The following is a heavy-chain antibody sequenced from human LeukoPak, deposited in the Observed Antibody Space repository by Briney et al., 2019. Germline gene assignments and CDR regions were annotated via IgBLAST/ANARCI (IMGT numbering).Heavy chain of an antibody. CDR3: ARDPGFSSGSDPTNWFDP. CDR1: GGTFSSYA. J-gene: IGHJ5*02. Sequence: SVKVSCKASGGTFSSYAISWVQQAPGQGLKWMGGIIPIFGTANYAQKFQGRVTITADESTSTAYMELSSLRSEDTAVYYCARDPGFSSGSDPTNWFDPWGQGTLVTVSS. D-gene: IGHD6-19*01. V-gene: IGHV1-69*13. CDR2: IIPIFGTA.